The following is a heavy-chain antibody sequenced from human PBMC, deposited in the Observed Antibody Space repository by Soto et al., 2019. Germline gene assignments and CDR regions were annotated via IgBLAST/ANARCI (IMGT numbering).Heavy chain of an antibody. Sequence: QVQLVESGGGVVQPGRSLRLSCAASGFTFSSYGMHWVRQAPGKGLEWVAVISYDGSNKYYADSVKGRFTISRDNSKNTLYLQMNSLRDEDTAVYYCAKDGYSGYDRYYYYYYGMDVWGQGPTVTVSS. V-gene: IGHV3-30*18. D-gene: IGHD5-12*01. CDR2: ISYDGSNK. CDR1: GFTFSSYG. J-gene: IGHJ6*02. CDR3: AKDGYSGYDRYYYYYYGMDV.